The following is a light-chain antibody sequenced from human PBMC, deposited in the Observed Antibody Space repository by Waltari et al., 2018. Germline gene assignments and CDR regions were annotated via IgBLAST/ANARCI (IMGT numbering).Light chain of an antibody. CDR2: EVS. V-gene: IGLV2-23*02. CDR3: CSYAGSSTRA. J-gene: IGLJ2*01. Sequence: QSALTQPASVSGSPGQSITISCPGSSTDVGSYNLVSWYQQHPGKAPKLMIYEVSKRPSGVSNRFSGSKSGNTASLTISGLQAEDEADYYCCSYAGSSTRAFAGGTKLTVL. CDR1: STDVGSYNL.